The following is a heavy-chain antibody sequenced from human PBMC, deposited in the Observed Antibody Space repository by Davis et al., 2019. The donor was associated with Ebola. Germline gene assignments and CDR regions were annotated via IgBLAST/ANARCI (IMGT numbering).Heavy chain of an antibody. CDR3: AKDFGWYPVGMNV. CDR1: GFSFSSYA. Sequence: PGGSLRLSCAASGFSFSSYAMNWVRQAPGKGLEWVSAISGSSGGSAYYADSVKGRFTISRDNSKNTPYLQMNSLRAEDTAVYYCAKDFGWYPVGMNVWGQGTTVTVS. CDR2: ISGSSGGSA. D-gene: IGHD6-19*01. J-gene: IGHJ6*02. V-gene: IGHV3-23*01.